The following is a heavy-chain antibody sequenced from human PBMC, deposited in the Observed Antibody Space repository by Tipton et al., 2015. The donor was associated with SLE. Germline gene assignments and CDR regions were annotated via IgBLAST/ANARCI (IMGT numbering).Heavy chain of an antibody. CDR2: IHHSGST. CDR3: ARTGYDFWSASNWFDP. Sequence: TLSLTCAVYGESFSGYYWSWIRQPPGKGLQWIGEIHHSGSTNYNPSLKSRVTISVDASKKQFSLKLSSVTVADTAVYYCARTGYDFWSASNWFDPWGQGTLVTVSS. J-gene: IGHJ5*02. V-gene: IGHV4-34*01. CDR1: GESFSGYY. D-gene: IGHD3-3*01.